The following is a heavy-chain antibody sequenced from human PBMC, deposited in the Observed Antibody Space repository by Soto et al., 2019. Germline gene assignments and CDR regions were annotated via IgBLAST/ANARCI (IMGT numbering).Heavy chain of an antibody. V-gene: IGHV1-69*13. CDR1: GGTFSIYA. CDR3: ARGWNDFPH. Sequence: SVKVSCTASGGTFSIYAISWVRQAPGQGLECMGGIIPVFGTANYAQKFQGRVTINADESTSTVYMEPSSLRSEDTAVYYCARGWNDFPHWGQGTLVTVSS. D-gene: IGHD1-1*01. CDR2: IIPVFGTA. J-gene: IGHJ1*01.